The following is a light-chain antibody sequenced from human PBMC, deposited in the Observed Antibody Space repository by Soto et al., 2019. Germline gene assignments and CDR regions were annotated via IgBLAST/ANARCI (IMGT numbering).Light chain of an antibody. CDR2: DVT. CDR1: SSDVGGYNY. V-gene: IGLV2-14*03. Sequence: QSALTQPASVSGSPGQAITISCTGTSSDVGGYNYVSLYQQHPGKAPKLMIYDVTNRPSGVSNRFSGSKSGNTASLTISGLQAEDEADYYCNSYTSSSTLVFGGGTQLTVL. J-gene: IGLJ3*02. CDR3: NSYTSSSTLV.